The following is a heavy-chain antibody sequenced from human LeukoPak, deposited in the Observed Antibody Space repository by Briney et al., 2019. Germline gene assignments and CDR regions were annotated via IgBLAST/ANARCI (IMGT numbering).Heavy chain of an antibody. D-gene: IGHD3-22*01. Sequence: GGSLRLSCTVSGFTFSNAWMSWVRQAPGKGLEWVGRIKSKTDGGTTDYAAPVKGRFTISRDDSKNTLHLQMNSLKTEDTAVYYAMYYYDSSGYYVDYWGQGTLVTVSS. CDR3: MYYYDSSGYYVDY. CDR1: GFTFSNAW. J-gene: IGHJ4*02. V-gene: IGHV3-15*01. CDR2: IKSKTDGGTT.